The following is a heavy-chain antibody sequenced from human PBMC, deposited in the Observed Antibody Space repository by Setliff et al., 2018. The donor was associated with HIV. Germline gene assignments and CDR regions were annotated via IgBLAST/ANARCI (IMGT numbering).Heavy chain of an antibody. CDR1: GFTFTTYW. CDR3: ARDEPTGGIDY. V-gene: IGHV3-7*01. CDR2: INQNGREK. Sequence: SLRLSCAASGFTFTTYWMSWVRQSPGKGLEWVANINQNGREKYYVDSVKGRFTISRDNVKNSLYLQMNSLRAEDTAVYYCARDEPTGGIDYWGQGTLVTVSS. D-gene: IGHD3-16*01. J-gene: IGHJ4*02.